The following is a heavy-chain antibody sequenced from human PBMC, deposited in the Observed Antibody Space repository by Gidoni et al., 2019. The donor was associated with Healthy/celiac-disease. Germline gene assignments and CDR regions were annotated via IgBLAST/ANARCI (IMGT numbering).Heavy chain of an antibody. J-gene: IGHJ4*02. V-gene: IGHV1-18*01. CDR3: ARDRDVEMATINWNY. CDR2: AYNGIT. CDR1: GYTFTSYG. D-gene: IGHD5-12*01. Sequence: QVQLVQSGAEVKKPGASVKVSCKASGYTFTSYGISAYNGITNYAQKLQGRVTMTTDTSTSTAYMELRSLRSDDTAVYYCARDRDVEMATINWNYWGQGTLVTVSS.